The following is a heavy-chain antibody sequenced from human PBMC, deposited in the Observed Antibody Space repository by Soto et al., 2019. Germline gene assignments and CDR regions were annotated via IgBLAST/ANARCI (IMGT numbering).Heavy chain of an antibody. CDR3: AKSGYGDYYYYGMDV. J-gene: IGHJ6*02. CDR1: GFTFSSYA. CDR2: ISGSGGST. Sequence: PGGSLRLSCAASGFTFSSYAMSWVRQAPGKGLEWVSAISGSGGSTYYADSVKGRFTISRDNSKNTLYLQMNSLRAEDTAVYYCAKSGYGDYYYYGMDVWGQGTTVTVSS. V-gene: IGHV3-23*01. D-gene: IGHD4-17*01.